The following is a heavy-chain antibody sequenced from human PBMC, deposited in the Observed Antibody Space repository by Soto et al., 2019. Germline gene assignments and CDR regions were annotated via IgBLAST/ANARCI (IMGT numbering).Heavy chain of an antibody. CDR3: ARGHMSCSGSCFFSFDF. CDR1: GYTFTNYD. D-gene: IGHD2-15*01. Sequence: ASVKVSCKASGYTFTNYDINWVRQATGQGLEWMGWVSPNRANTGYAQKFQGRVTMTRDTAISTAYMELTSLRSEDTAVYYCARGHMSCSGSCFFSFDFWGQGTLVTVSS. J-gene: IGHJ4*02. CDR2: VSPNRANT. V-gene: IGHV1-8*01.